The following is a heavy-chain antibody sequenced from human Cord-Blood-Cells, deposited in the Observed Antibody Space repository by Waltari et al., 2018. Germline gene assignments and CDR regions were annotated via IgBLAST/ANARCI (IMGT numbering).Heavy chain of an antibody. J-gene: IGHJ4*02. CDR1: GFTFSSSA. CDR3: AGGSYFHY. V-gene: IGHV3-30-3*01. D-gene: IGHD1-26*01. Sequence: QVQLVESGGGVVQPGRSLRLSCAASGFTFSSSAMHWVHQAPGKGLEWVAVISYDGSNKYYADSVKGRFTISRDNSKNTLYLQMNSLRAEDTAVYYCAGGSYFHYWGQGTLVTVSS. CDR2: ISYDGSNK.